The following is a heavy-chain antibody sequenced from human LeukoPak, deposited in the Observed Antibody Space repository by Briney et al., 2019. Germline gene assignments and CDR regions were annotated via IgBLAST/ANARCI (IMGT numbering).Heavy chain of an antibody. V-gene: IGHV3-43*01. J-gene: IGHJ4*02. CDR2: FSCEDDNT. CDR3: AKDLPAGNWNYFDY. D-gene: IGHD1-1*01. Sequence: PGGSLRLSCTASGFNIAEYTMHWVRQTPGKGLEWVSLFSCEDDNTYYADSVEGRFTISRDSSKNSLYLQMNSLRTEDTALYYCAKDLPAGNWNYFDYWGQGTLVTVSS. CDR1: GFNIAEYT.